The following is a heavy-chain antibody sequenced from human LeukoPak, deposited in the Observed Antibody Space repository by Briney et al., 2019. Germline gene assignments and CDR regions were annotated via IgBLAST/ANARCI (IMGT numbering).Heavy chain of an antibody. Sequence: SETLSLTCAVYGGSFSGYYWSWIRQPPGKGLEWIGEINHSGSTNYNPSLKSRVTISVDTSKNQFSLKLSSVTAADTAVYYCARGRSAYDSSGYYYGNWGQGTLVTVSS. J-gene: IGHJ4*02. CDR2: INHSGST. D-gene: IGHD3-22*01. V-gene: IGHV4-34*01. CDR1: GGSFSGYY. CDR3: ARGRSAYDSSGYYYGN.